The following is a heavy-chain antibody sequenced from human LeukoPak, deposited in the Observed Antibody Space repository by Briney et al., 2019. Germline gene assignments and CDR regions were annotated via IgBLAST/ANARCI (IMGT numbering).Heavy chain of an antibody. CDR2: INSDGSST. V-gene: IGHV3-74*01. CDR1: GFSFSSYW. J-gene: IGHJ4*02. D-gene: IGHD5-18*01. CDR3: ARGSGCSVLGH. Sequence: GGSLRLSCAASGFSFSSYWMHWVRQAPGKGLVWVSRINSDGSSTSYADSVKGRFTISRDNAKNTLYLQMNSLRAEDTAVYYCARGSGCSVLGHRGQGTLVTVSS.